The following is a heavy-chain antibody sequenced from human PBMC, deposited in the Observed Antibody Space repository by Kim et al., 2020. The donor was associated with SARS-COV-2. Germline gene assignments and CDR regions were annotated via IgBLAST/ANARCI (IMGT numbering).Heavy chain of an antibody. D-gene: IGHD3-10*01. J-gene: IGHJ4*02. V-gene: IGHV4-39*07. Sequence: IPSLKRRVTISVDTSKNQFSLKLSYVTAAETAVYYCARENYYGSGSYDYWGQGTLVTVSS. CDR3: ARENYYGSGSYDY.